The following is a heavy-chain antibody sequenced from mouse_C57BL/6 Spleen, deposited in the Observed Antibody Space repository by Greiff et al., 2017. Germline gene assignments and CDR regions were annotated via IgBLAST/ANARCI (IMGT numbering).Heavy chain of an antibody. J-gene: IGHJ3*01. CDR2: INPNNGGT. CDR3: ARSARYYGSSYGFAY. Sequence: VQLQQSGPELVKPGASVKISCKASGYTFTDYYMNWVKQSHGKSLEWIGDINPNNGGTSYNQKFKGKATLTVDKSSSTAYMELRSLTSEDSAVYYCARSARYYGSSYGFAYWGQGTLVTVSA. D-gene: IGHD1-1*01. CDR1: GYTFTDYY. V-gene: IGHV1-26*01.